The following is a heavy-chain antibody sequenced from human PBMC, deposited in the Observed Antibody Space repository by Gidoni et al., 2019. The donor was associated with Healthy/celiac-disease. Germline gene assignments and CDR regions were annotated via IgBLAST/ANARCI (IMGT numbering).Heavy chain of an antibody. CDR1: GGSFSGYY. J-gene: IGHJ4*02. V-gene: IGHV4-34*01. CDR2: INHSGST. Sequence: QVQLQQWGAGLLKPSETLSLTCAVSGGSFSGYYWSWSRQHPGTGLEWIGEINHSGSTNYNPSLKSRVTIAVDTSKNQFSLKLSSVTAADTAVYYCAILGYCSGGSCYPADFDYWGQGTLVTVSS. D-gene: IGHD2-15*01. CDR3: AILGYCSGGSCYPADFDY.